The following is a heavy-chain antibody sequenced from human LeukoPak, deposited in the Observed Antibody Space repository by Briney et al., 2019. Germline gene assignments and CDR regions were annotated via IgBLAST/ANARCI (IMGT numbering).Heavy chain of an antibody. D-gene: IGHD2-8*01. V-gene: IGHV4-39*01. CDR1: GDSISSSGHY. CDR3: ARLSYKRFDY. J-gene: IGHJ4*02. CDR2: ISYSGNT. Sequence: SETLSLTCTVSGDSISSSGHYWGWIRQPPGEGLEWIGSISYSGNTYYNPSLKSRVTISVDTSKNQFSLKLSSVAAADTAVYFCARLSYKRFDYWGQGTLVTVSS.